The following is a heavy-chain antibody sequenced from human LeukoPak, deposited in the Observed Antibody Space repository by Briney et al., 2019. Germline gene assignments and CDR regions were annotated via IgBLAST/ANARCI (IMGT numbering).Heavy chain of an antibody. V-gene: IGHV1-69*05. CDR3: ARLHDYGEEFDY. J-gene: IGHJ4*02. Sequence: SVKVSCKASGGTFSSYAISWVRQAPGQGLEWMGGIIPIFGTAHYAQKFQGRVTITTDESTSTAYMELGSLRSEDTAVYYCARLHDYGEEFDYWGQGTLVTVSS. CDR1: GGTFSSYA. D-gene: IGHD4-17*01. CDR2: IIPIFGTA.